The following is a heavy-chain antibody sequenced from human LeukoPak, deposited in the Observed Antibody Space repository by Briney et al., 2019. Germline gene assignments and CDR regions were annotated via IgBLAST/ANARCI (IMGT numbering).Heavy chain of an antibody. CDR2: IRSSSSTI. Sequence: GGSLRLSCAASGFTFNSYGIHWVRQAPGKGLEWVSYIRSSSSTIYYADSVKGRFTISRDNAKNSLYLQMNSLRDEDTAVYYCARDVEYQLLHYYGMDVWGQGTTVTVSS. D-gene: IGHD2-2*01. CDR1: GFTFNSYG. J-gene: IGHJ6*02. CDR3: ARDVEYQLLHYYGMDV. V-gene: IGHV3-48*02.